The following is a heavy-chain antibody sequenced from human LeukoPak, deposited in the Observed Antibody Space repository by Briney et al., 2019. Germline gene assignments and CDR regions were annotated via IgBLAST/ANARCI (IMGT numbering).Heavy chain of an antibody. J-gene: IGHJ4*02. Sequence: GASVKVSCKVSGYTLTELSMHWVRQAPGKGLEWMGGFDPEDGETIYAQKFQGRVTMTEDTSTDTAYMELSSLRSEDTAVYYCLLMTTVTTPFDYWGQGTLVTVSS. CDR2: FDPEDGET. CDR3: LLMTTVTTPFDY. CDR1: GYTLTELS. D-gene: IGHD4-17*01. V-gene: IGHV1-24*01.